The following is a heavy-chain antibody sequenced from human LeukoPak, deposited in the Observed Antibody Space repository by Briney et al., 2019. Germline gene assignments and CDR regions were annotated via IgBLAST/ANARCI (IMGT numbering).Heavy chain of an antibody. CDR1: GGSISSSSYY. D-gene: IGHD2-15*01. CDR2: IYYSGST. Sequence: MSSETLSLTCTVSGGSISSSSYYWGWIRQPPGKGLEWIGSIYYSGSTYYNPSLKSRVTISVDTSKNQFSLKLSSVTAADTAVYYCARDPRYCSGGSCYSSYVDYWGQGALVTVSS. CDR3: ARDPRYCSGGSCYSSYVDY. J-gene: IGHJ4*02. V-gene: IGHV4-39*02.